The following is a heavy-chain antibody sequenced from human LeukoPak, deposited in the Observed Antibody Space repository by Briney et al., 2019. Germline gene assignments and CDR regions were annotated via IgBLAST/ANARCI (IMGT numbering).Heavy chain of an antibody. CDR2: IYYSGST. V-gene: IGHV4-59*01. D-gene: IGHD4-17*01. J-gene: IGHJ4*02. Sequence: SETLSLTCTVSGGSISSYYWSWIRQPPGKGLEWIGYIYYSGSTNYNPSLKSRVTISVDTSKNQFSLKLSSVTAADTAVYYCARLSGDYLSVLPDYWGQGTLVTVSS. CDR3: ARLSGDYLSVLPDY. CDR1: GGSISSYY.